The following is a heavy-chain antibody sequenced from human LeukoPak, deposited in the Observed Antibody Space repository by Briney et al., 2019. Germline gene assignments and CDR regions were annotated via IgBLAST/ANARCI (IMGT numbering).Heavy chain of an antibody. V-gene: IGHV4-59*08. Sequence: SSETLSLTCNVSGGSIINYYWTWVRQPPGKGLEWIGYIYDYGTTNYNPSLKSRVTISVDTSKNQFSLSLTSVTAADTAVYYCARHGDDTYGYVPDYWGQGTLVTVSS. CDR1: GGSIINYY. CDR2: IYDYGTT. CDR3: ARHGDDTYGYVPDY. D-gene: IGHD5-18*01. J-gene: IGHJ4*02.